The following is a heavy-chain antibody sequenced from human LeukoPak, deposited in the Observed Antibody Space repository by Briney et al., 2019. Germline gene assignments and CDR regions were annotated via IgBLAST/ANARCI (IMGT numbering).Heavy chain of an antibody. CDR1: GFTFSSYC. CDR3: AKEYYYDSSGYIADF. V-gene: IGHV3-23*01. CDR2: ISGSGGST. Sequence: PGGSLRLSCAASGFTFSSYCMNWVRQAPGKGLEWVSAISGSGGSTYYADSVKGRFTISRDNSKNTLYLQMNSLRAEDTAVYYCAKEYYYDSSGYIADFWGQGTLVTVSS. D-gene: IGHD3-22*01. J-gene: IGHJ4*02.